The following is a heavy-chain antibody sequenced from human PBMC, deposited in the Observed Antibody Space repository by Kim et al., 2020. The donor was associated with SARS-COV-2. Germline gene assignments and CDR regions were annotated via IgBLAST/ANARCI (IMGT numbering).Heavy chain of an antibody. Sequence: SETLSLTCNVSGGSIISDTYFWGWIRQSPGKGLEWIGSMYYSETTYYNPSLRSRVTIFVDTSKKQFFLRLNSVTAADTAVYYCAKTPRSSWLGDAFDIWGQGTLVTVSS. J-gene: IGHJ3*02. V-gene: IGHV4-39*01. CDR3: AKTPRSSWLGDAFDI. CDR1: GGSIISDTYF. CDR2: MYYSETT. D-gene: IGHD6-13*01.